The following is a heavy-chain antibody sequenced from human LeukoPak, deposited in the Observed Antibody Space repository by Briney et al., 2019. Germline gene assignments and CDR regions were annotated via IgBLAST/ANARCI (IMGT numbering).Heavy chain of an antibody. D-gene: IGHD3-22*01. J-gene: IGHJ4*02. CDR1: GLTVSSNY. CDR2: IYSGGST. V-gene: IGHV3-53*01. Sequence: GGSLRLSCAASGLTVSSNYMSWVRQAPGKGLEWVSVIYSGGSTYYADSVKGRFTISRDNSKNTLYLQMNSLRAEDTAVYYCARVYPEYYYDSSGYSYYFDYWGQGTLVTVSS. CDR3: ARVYPEYYYDSSGYSYYFDY.